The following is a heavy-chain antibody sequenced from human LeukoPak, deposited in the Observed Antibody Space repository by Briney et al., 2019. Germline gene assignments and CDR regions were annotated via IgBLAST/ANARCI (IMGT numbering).Heavy chain of an antibody. Sequence: SVKVSCKASGGTFSSYAISWVRQAPGQGLEWMGGIIPIFGTANYAQKFQGRVTITTDESTSTAYMELSSLRSEDTAVYYCARADRSGAAYYDFCSGYPLDYWGQGTLVTVSS. CDR3: ARADRSGAAYYDFCSGYPLDY. CDR2: IIPIFGTA. J-gene: IGHJ4*02. V-gene: IGHV1-69*05. CDR1: GGTFSSYA. D-gene: IGHD3-3*01.